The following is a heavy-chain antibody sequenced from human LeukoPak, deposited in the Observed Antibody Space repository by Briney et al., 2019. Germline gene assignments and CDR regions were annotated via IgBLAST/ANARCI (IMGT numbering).Heavy chain of an antibody. J-gene: IGHJ2*01. CDR1: GGSISSYY. CDR3: ARKQGYYDILPRYFDL. Sequence: SETLSLTCTVSGGSISSYYWSWIRQPPGKGLEWIGYIYYSGSTNYNPSLKSRVTISVDTSKNQFSLKLSSVTAADTAVYYCARKQGYYDILPRYFDLWGRGTLVTVSS. D-gene: IGHD3-9*01. V-gene: IGHV4-59*01. CDR2: IYYSGST.